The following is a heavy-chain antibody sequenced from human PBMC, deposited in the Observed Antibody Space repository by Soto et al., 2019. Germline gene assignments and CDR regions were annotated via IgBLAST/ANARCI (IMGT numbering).Heavy chain of an antibody. CDR2: ISDDGSNK. J-gene: IGHJ3*02. CDR3: AKDQTHAFDI. CDR1: GFTFSSYG. V-gene: IGHV3-30*18. Sequence: QVQLVESGGGVVQPGRSLRLSCAASGFTFSSYGMYWVRQAPGKGLEWVAVISDDGSNKYYADSVKGRFTISGDKSKNTLYLQMTSLREEDKSVYSCAKDQTHAFDIWGKGKMVTVSS.